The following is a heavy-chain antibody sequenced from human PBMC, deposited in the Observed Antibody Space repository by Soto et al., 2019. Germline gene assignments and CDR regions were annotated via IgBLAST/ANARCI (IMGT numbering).Heavy chain of an antibody. J-gene: IGHJ6*02. Sequence: EVQLVETGGDLIQHGGSLRLSCAASGFTVISDSMTWVRQDPGKGLEWISIIYSDNNTDYADSVKGRFSISRDTSKNILYLQMNSLRAEDTAEYYCARHYSAMGVWGQGTTVTGSS. CDR2: IYSDNNT. V-gene: IGHV3-53*02. CDR3: ARHYSAMGV. CDR1: GFTVISDS.